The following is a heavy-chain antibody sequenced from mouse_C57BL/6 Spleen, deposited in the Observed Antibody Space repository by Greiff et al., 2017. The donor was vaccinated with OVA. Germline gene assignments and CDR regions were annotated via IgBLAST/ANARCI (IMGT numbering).Heavy chain of an antibody. D-gene: IGHD1-1*01. V-gene: IGHV7-3*01. CDR2: IRNKANGYTT. CDR3: ARLLPDWYFDV. J-gene: IGHJ1*03. CDR1: GFTFTDYY. Sequence: EVKLVESGGGLVQPGGSLSLSCAASGFTFTDYYMSWVRQPPGKALEWLGFIRNKANGYTTEYSASVKGRFTISRDNSQSILYLQMNALRAEDSATYYCARLLPDWYFDVWGTGTTVTVSS.